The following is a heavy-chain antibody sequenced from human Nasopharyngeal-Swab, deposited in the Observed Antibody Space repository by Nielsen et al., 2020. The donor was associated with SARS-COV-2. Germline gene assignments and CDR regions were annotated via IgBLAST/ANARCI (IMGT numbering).Heavy chain of an antibody. J-gene: IGHJ4*02. D-gene: IGHD3-22*01. CDR2: ISSGGTTK. V-gene: IGHV3-11*04. Sequence: GESLKISCAASGFSFSDCYMSWLRQAPGKGLEWISYISSGGTTKYYADSVKGRFAISRDNARRSLFLQMNSLRAEDTALYYCARRAYYYDSRGFYEDYWGQGTLVTVSS. CDR1: GFSFSDCY. CDR3: ARRAYYYDSRGFYEDY.